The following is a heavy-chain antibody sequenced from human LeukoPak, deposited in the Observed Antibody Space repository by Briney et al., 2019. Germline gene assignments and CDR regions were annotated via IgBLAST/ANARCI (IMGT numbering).Heavy chain of an antibody. Sequence: GSLRLSCAASGFTFSSSAMSWVRQAPGKGLEWVSSISSSSSYIYYADSVKGRFTISRDNAKNSLYLQMNSLRAEDAAVYYCARSGYCSGGSCYFDYWGQGTLVTVSS. V-gene: IGHV3-21*01. CDR2: ISSSSSYI. J-gene: IGHJ4*02. CDR3: ARSGYCSGGSCYFDY. CDR1: GFTFSSSA. D-gene: IGHD2-15*01.